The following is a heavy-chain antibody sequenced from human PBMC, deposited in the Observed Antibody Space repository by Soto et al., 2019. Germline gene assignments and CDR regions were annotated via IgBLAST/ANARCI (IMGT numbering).Heavy chain of an antibody. D-gene: IGHD1-26*01. CDR1: GFTFSSYA. J-gene: IGHJ4*02. CDR3: AKDRIVGAITVGFYFDY. Sequence: EVQLLESGGGLVQPGGSLRLSCAASGFTFSSYAMSWVRQAPGKGLEWVSAISGSGGSTYYADSVKGRFTISGDNSKNTLYLQMNSLRAEDTAVYYCAKDRIVGAITVGFYFDYWGQGTLVTVSS. CDR2: ISGSGGST. V-gene: IGHV3-23*01.